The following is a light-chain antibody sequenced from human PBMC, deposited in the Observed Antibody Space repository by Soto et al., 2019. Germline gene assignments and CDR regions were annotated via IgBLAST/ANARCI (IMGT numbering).Light chain of an antibody. CDR2: WAS. CDR1: QDISNY. J-gene: IGKJ4*01. Sequence: IQITQFPSTLYASVGDRVTITCQASQDISNYLNWYQQKPGKAPKLLIYWASTRESGVPDRFSGSGSGTDFTLTISSLQAEDVAVYYCQHYYNTPPTFGGGTKVDIK. CDR3: QHYYNTPPT. V-gene: IGKV1-33*01.